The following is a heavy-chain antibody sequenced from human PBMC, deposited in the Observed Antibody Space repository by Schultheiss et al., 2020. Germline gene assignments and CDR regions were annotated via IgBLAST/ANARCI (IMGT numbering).Heavy chain of an antibody. D-gene: IGHD4-17*01. CDR2: IYYSGST. J-gene: IGHJ6*02. Sequence: SETLSLTCTVSGGSFSSYYWSWIRQPPGKGLEWIGYIYYSGSTCYNPSLKSRVTISVDTSKRQFSLKLSSVTAADTAVYYCARVTVTTEYYYYGMDVWGQGTTVTVSS. CDR3: ARVTVTTEYYYYGMDV. V-gene: IGHV4-59*08. CDR1: GGSFSSYY.